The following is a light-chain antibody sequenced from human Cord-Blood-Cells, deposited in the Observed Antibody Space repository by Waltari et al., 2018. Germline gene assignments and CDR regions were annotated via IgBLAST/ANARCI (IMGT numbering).Light chain of an antibody. CDR2: YDD. CDR3: AAWDDSLNGPV. CDR1: SSNIGNNA. J-gene: IGLJ3*02. Sequence: QSVLTQPPSVSEAPRQRVTISCSGSSSNIGNNAVNWYQQLPGKASKLLIYYDDLLPSGVSDRFSGSKSGTSASLAISGLQSEDEADYYCAAWDDSLNGPVFGGGTKLTVL. V-gene: IGLV1-36*01.